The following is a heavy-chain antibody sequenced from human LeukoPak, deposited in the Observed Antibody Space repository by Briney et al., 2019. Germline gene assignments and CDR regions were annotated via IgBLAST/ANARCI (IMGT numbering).Heavy chain of an antibody. CDR3: ATDGAGFDT. Sequence: PGGSLRLSCAASGFTFKDYYMSWIRQAPGKGLEWLSYINIGGTNTHYADSVKDRFTISRDNAKKSLYLEMNNLRAEDTAVYYWATDGAGFDTWGQGVLVTVSS. V-gene: IGHV3-11*01. CDR2: INIGGTNT. J-gene: IGHJ5*02. CDR1: GFTFKDYY.